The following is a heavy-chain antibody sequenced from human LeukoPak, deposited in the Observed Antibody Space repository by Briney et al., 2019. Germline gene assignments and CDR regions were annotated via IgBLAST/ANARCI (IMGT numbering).Heavy chain of an antibody. V-gene: IGHV1-8*01. CDR1: GYTFTSYD. J-gene: IGHJ3*02. CDR2: MNPNSGNT. D-gene: IGHD3-10*01. CDR3: ARASPDYGSGTHYAFDI. Sequence: GASVKVSCKASGYTFTSYDINWVRQATGQGLEWMGWMNPNSGNTGYAQKFPGRVTMTRDTSISTAYMELSSLRSEDTAVYYCARASPDYGSGTHYAFDIWGQGTMVTVSS.